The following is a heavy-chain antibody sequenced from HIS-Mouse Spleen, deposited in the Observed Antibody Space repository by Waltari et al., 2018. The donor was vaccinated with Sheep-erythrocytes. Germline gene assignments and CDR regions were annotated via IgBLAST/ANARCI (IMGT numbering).Heavy chain of an antibody. D-gene: IGHD2-2*01. V-gene: IGHV3-33*03. CDR3: AKDKGGNIVVVPAAMPQYYYYYGMDV. J-gene: IGHJ6*02. Sequence: QAPGKGLEWVAVIWYDGSNKYYADSVKGRFTISRDKSKNTLYLQRNSLRAEDTAVYYCAKDKGGNIVVVPAAMPQYYYYYGMDVWGQGTTVTVSS. CDR2: IWYDGSNK.